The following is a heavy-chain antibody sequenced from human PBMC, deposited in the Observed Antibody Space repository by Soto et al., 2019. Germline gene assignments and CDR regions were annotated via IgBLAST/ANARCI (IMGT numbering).Heavy chain of an antibody. V-gene: IGHV1-18*01. CDR1: GYTFTRYG. CDR3: AKNGQPPYYYYGMDV. D-gene: IGHD2-8*01. CDR2: ISGYNGDT. J-gene: IGHJ6*02. Sequence: QGQLVQSGAEVKKPGASVKVSCKASGYTFTRYGICWVRQAPGQGLEWMGWISGYNGDTKYAQKFQGRVTMTIDTSTTTVYMELRSLTSDDTAVYYCAKNGQPPYYYYGMDVWGQGTTVTVSS.